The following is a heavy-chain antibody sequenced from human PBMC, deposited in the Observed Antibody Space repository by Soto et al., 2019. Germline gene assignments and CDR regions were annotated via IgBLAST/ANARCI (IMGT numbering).Heavy chain of an antibody. J-gene: IGHJ5*02. D-gene: IGHD1-20*01. V-gene: IGHV3-21*01. CDR2: ISRGSDYI. CDR1: GFSFSDYT. CDR3: AKDSGCVNNACAYDP. Sequence: EVHLVDSGGGLVKPGGSLRLTCAGSGFSFSDYTMNWVRQAPGKGLEWVSSISRGSDYIFYADTVKGRFTISRDNDRNSLYLQMSSLRAEDTAVYYCAKDSGCVNNACAYDPWGQGTLVSVSS.